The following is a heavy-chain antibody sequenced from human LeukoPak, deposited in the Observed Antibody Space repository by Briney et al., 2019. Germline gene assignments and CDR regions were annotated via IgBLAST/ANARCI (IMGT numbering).Heavy chain of an antibody. CDR2: TSSSGSTI. Sequence: PGGSLRLSCAASGFTFSSYEMNWVRQAPGKGLEWVSYTSSSGSTIYYADSVKGRFTISRDNAKNSLYLQMNSLRAEDTAVYYCAREGDYYDSSGYFKWTDWGQGTLVTVSS. V-gene: IGHV3-48*03. D-gene: IGHD3-22*01. CDR1: GFTFSSYE. J-gene: IGHJ4*02. CDR3: AREGDYYDSSGYFKWTD.